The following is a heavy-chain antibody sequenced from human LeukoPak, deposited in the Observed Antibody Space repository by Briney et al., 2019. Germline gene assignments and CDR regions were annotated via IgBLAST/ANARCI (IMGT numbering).Heavy chain of an antibody. CDR3: ASGYYSRRFDY. CDR1: GFTFSTYW. D-gene: IGHD3-22*01. Sequence: GGSLRLSCEASGFTFSTYWMSWVRQAPGKGLEWVANIKEDGSEKYYVDSVKGRFTISRDNAKISLYLQMNSLRAEDTAVYYCASGYYSRRFDYWGQGTLVTVSS. CDR2: IKEDGSEK. V-gene: IGHV3-7*01. J-gene: IGHJ4*02.